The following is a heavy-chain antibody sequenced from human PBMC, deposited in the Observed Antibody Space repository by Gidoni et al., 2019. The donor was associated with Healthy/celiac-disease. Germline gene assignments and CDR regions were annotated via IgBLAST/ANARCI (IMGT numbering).Heavy chain of an antibody. Sequence: VQLVEAGGGLVQPGGSLRLSCAAPGFSFSSYDIHWVRQVTGKGRGWVSTICTADDTDYAGAVKGRFTISRDNAKNSLYLQMNSLRVGDTSVYYCTRSYTLGGEFDYWGQGTLVTVSS. D-gene: IGHD5-18*01. CDR2: ICTADDT. CDR3: TRSYTLGGEFDY. CDR1: GFSFSSYD. J-gene: IGHJ4*02. V-gene: IGHV3-13*01.